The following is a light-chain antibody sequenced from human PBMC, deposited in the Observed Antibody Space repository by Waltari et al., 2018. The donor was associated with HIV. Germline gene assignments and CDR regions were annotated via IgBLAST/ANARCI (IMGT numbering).Light chain of an antibody. V-gene: IGLV1-51*01. Sequence: QSVLTQPPSVSAAPGQKVTLSCPGTSPKFGNDFASWYQHLPGSAPKLLIYDSDKRPSGISDRFSGSKSGTSATLGITGLQTGDEADYYCGTWDTSLGAGVFGGGTKLTVL. CDR2: DSD. CDR1: SPKFGNDF. J-gene: IGLJ3*02. CDR3: GTWDTSLGAGV.